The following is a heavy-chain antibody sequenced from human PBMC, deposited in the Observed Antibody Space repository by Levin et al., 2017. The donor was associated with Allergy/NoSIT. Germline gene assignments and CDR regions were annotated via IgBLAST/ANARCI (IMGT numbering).Heavy chain of an antibody. J-gene: IGHJ4*02. CDR1: GGSISSSSYY. D-gene: IGHD3-16*01. CDR2: IYYSGST. Sequence: SQTLSLTCTVSGGSISSSSYYWGWIRQPPGKGLEWIGSIYYSGSTYYNPSLKSRVTISVDTSKNQFSLKLSSVTAADTAVYYCARRGIGWDYWGQGTLVTVSS. CDR3: ARRGIGWDY. V-gene: IGHV4-39*01.